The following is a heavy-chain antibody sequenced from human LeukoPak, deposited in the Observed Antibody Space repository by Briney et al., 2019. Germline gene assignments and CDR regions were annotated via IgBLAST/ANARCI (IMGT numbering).Heavy chain of an antibody. J-gene: IGHJ4*02. Sequence: SETLSLTCAVYGGSFSGYYWSWIRQPAGKGLEWIGRIYTSGSTNYNPSLKSRVTISVDTSKNQFSLKLSSVTAADTAVYYCARYYGSGTYYNVPDYWGQGTLVTVSS. CDR1: GGSFSGYY. CDR3: ARYYGSGTYYNVPDY. CDR2: IYTSGST. D-gene: IGHD3-10*01. V-gene: IGHV4-59*10.